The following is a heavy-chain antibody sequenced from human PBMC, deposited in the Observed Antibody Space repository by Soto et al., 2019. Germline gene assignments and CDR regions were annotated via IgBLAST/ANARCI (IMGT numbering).Heavy chain of an antibody. Sequence: GGSLRLSCAASGFTFDDYAMHWGRQAPGKGLEWVSGISWNSGSIGYADSVKGRFTISRDNAKNSLYLQMNSLRAEDTALYYCAKDIVASSSWYGGMDVWGQGTTVTVSS. CDR2: ISWNSGSI. V-gene: IGHV3-9*01. CDR3: AKDIVASSSWYGGMDV. D-gene: IGHD6-13*01. CDR1: GFTFDDYA. J-gene: IGHJ6*02.